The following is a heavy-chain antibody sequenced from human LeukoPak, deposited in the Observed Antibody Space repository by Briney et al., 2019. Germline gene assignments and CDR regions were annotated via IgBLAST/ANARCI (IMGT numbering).Heavy chain of an antibody. Sequence: GVSLRLSCAACVFTFSSYWVHWVRQAQGKGLVWVSRMKSEWSSTSYADSVKGRFTISRENAKNTLYLQMNSLRAEYTAVYYSAIYRSGWFSPGHYFDYWGQGTLVTVSS. D-gene: IGHD6-19*01. CDR1: VFTFSSYW. CDR3: AIYRSGWFSPGHYFDY. J-gene: IGHJ4*02. V-gene: IGHV3-74*01. CDR2: MKSEWSST.